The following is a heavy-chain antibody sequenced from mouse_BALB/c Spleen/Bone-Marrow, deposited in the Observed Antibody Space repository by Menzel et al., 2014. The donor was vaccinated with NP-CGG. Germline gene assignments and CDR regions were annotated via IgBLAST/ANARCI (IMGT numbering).Heavy chain of an antibody. J-gene: IGHJ1*01. Sequence: DVQLVESGGGLVKPGGSLKLSCAASGFAFSSYDMSWVRQTPEKRLEWVATISSGGSYTYYPDSVKGRFTISRDNARNSRYLQMSSLRSEDTALYYCARQGNWDGYFDVWGAGTTVTVSS. CDR1: GFAFSSYD. CDR3: ARQGNWDGYFDV. V-gene: IGHV5-9*02. D-gene: IGHD4-1*01. CDR2: ISSGGSYT.